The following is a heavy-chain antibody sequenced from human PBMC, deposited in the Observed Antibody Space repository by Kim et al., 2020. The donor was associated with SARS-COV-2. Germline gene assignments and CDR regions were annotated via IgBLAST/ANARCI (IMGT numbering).Heavy chain of an antibody. J-gene: IGHJ4*02. CDR1: GASINNYY. Sequence: SETLSLTCSVSGASINNYYWNWIRQPPGKGLEWIGFIYYSGSTKYNPSLGSRVTISVDTSKNHFSLNLSSVTAADSAVYYCARQGAVAGTFDYWGRGTL. CDR2: IYYSGST. D-gene: IGHD6-19*01. CDR3: ARQGAVAGTFDY. V-gene: IGHV4-59*08.